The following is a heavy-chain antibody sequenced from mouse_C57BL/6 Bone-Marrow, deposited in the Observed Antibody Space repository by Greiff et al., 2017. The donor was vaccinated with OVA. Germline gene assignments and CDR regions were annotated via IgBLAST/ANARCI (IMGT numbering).Heavy chain of an antibody. D-gene: IGHD1-1*01. J-gene: IGHJ2*01. CDR1: GYTFTSYG. CDR2: IYPRSGNT. V-gene: IGHV1-81*01. Sequence: VQLQQSGAELARPGASVKLSCKASGYTFTSYGISWVKQRTGQGLEWIGEIYPRSGNTYYNEKLKGKATLTADKSSSTAYMELRSLTSEDSAVYFCARDLYYYGSRGYWGQGTTLTVSS. CDR3: ARDLYYYGSRGY.